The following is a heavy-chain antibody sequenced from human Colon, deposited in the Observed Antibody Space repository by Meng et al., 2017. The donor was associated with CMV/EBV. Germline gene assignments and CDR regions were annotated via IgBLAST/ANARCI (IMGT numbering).Heavy chain of an antibody. V-gene: IGHV3-74*03. CDR2: INSDGSAT. Sequence: GGSLRLSCAASGFTFANYWMYWVRQAPGKGLVWVSRINSDGSATTYADFVKGRFTISRDNARNSLYLQMNSLRAEDTAVYYCARGPGTYSSGWPPGPWGQGTLVTVSS. CDR3: ARGPGTYSSGWPPGP. D-gene: IGHD6-19*01. J-gene: IGHJ5*02. CDR1: GFTFANYW.